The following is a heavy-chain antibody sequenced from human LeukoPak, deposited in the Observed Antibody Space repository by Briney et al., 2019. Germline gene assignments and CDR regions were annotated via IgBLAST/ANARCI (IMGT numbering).Heavy chain of an antibody. D-gene: IGHD1-26*01. J-gene: IGHJ4*02. V-gene: IGHV4-39*01. CDR1: GGSISSSSYY. CDR3: ARHGASGSYLYYFDY. CDR2: IYYSGST. Sequence: KPSETLSLTCTVSGGSISSSSYYWGWIRQPPGKGLEWIVSIYYSGSTYYNPSLKSRVTISVDTSKNQFSLKLRSVTAADTAVYFCARHGASGSYLYYFDYWGQGTLVTVSS.